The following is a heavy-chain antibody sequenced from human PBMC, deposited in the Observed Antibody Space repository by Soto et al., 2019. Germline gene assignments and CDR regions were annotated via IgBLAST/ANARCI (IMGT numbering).Heavy chain of an antibody. Sequence: EVQLVESGGGLVKHGGSLRLSCAASGFTFSSYSMNWVRQAPGKGLEWVSSISSSSSYIYYADSVKGRFTISRDNAKNSLYLQMNSLRAEDTAVYYCAREVALGEFDPWGQGTLVTVSS. D-gene: IGHD2-21*01. CDR3: AREVALGEFDP. V-gene: IGHV3-21*01. CDR2: ISSSSSYI. J-gene: IGHJ5*02. CDR1: GFTFSSYS.